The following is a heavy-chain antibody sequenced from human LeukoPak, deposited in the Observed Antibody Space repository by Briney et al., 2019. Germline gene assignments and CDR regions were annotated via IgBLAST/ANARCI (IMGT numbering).Heavy chain of an antibody. J-gene: IGHJ4*02. CDR2: INHSGST. CDR3: ARDGLLWFGFDY. D-gene: IGHD3-10*01. CDR1: GGSFSGYY. V-gene: IGHV4-34*01. Sequence: SETLSLTCAVYGGSFSGYYWSWIRRPPGKGLEWIGEINHSGSTNYNPSLKSRVTISVDTSKNQFSLKLSSVTAADTAVYYCARDGLLWFGFDYWGQGTLVTVSS.